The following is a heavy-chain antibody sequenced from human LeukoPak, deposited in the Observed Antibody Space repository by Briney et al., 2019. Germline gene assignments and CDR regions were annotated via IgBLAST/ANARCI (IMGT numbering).Heavy chain of an antibody. Sequence: SETLSLTCTVSGDSISRYYWSWIRQPAGKGLEWIGRIYNGGIITYNPSLKSRVTMSIDTSNNQFSLRLRFVTAADTAVYYCARQLLRYIAGEGDWHFDFWGRGTLVTVSS. V-gene: IGHV4-4*07. CDR3: ARQLLRYIAGEGDWHFDF. D-gene: IGHD3-9*01. J-gene: IGHJ2*01. CDR2: IYNGGII. CDR1: GDSISRYY.